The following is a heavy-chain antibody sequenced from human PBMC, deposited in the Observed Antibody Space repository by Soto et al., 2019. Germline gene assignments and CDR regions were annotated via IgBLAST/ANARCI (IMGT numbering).Heavy chain of an antibody. D-gene: IGHD6-13*01. V-gene: IGHV1-8*01. CDR3: VRRGFSSSWGYWYFDL. CDR1: GYTFTSYD. CDR2: MNPNSGNT. Sequence: SSVKVSCKASGYTFTSYDINWLRLATGQGLEWMGWMNPNSGNTGYAQKFQGRVTMTSNTSISTAYMELSSLRAEDTAVYYCVRRGFSSSWGYWYFDLWGRGTLVTVSS. J-gene: IGHJ2*01.